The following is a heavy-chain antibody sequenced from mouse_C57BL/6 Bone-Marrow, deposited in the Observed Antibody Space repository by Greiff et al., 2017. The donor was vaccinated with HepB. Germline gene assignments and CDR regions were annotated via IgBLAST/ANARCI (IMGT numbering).Heavy chain of an antibody. V-gene: IGHV2-9-1*01. Sequence: VKVVESGPGLVAPSQSLSITCTVSGFSLTSYAISWVRQPPGKGLEWLGVIWTGGGTNYNSALKSRLSISKDNSKSQVFLKMNSLQTDDTARYYCARNRQMGLDYDGGYFDYWGQGTTLTVSS. D-gene: IGHD2-4*01. CDR2: IWTGGGT. CDR1: GFSLTSYA. J-gene: IGHJ2*01. CDR3: ARNRQMGLDYDGGYFDY.